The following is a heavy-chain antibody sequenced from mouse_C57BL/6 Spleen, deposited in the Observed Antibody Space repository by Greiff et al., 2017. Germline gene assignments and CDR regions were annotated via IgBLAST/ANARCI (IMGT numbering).Heavy chain of an antibody. CDR1: GYTFTDYY. Sequence: QVQLMESGAELVRPGASVKLSCKASGYTFTDYYINWVKQRPGQGLEWIGRIYPGSGNTYYNEKFKGKATLTAEKSSSTAYMQLSSLTSEDSAVYFCARSGTYAMDYWGQGTSVTVSS. V-gene: IGHV1-76*01. J-gene: IGHJ4*01. CDR3: ARSGTYAMDY. CDR2: IYPGSGNT. D-gene: IGHD4-1*01.